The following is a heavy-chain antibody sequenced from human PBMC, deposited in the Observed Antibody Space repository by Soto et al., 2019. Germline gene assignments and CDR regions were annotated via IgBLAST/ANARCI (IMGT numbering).Heavy chain of an antibody. CDR2: TYYRTKWYH. CDR3: ARAPFGSGWYVYFFDY. CDR1: GDRVSSNSAA. V-gene: IGHV6-1*01. D-gene: IGHD6-19*01. Sequence: SQTLSLTCAISGDRVSSNSAAWNWIRQSPSRGLEWLGRTYYRTKWYHDYAVSTKSRISINPDTSKNQLSLQLNSVTPEDTAVYYCARAPFGSGWYVYFFDYWGQGSLVTVSS. J-gene: IGHJ4*02.